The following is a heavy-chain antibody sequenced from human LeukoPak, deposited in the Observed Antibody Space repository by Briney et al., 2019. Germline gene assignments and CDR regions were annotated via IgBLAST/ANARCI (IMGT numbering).Heavy chain of an antibody. J-gene: IGHJ4*02. CDR1: GGSFSGYY. CDR3: ARIPAVWGATIDF. V-gene: IGHV4-34*01. D-gene: IGHD1-26*01. CDR2: INHSGST. Sequence: PSETLSLTCAVYGGSFSGYYWSWIRQPPGKGLEWIGEINHSGSTNYNPSLKSRVTISVDTSKNQFSLKLSSVTAADTAVYYCARIPAVWGATIDFWGQGTLVTVSS.